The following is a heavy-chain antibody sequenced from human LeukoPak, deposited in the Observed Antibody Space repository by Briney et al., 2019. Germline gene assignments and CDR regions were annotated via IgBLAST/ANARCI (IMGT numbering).Heavy chain of an antibody. Sequence: VASVTVSCKASGYTFTGYYMHWVRQAPGQGLEWMGWINPNSGGTNYAQKFQGRVTMTRDTSISTAYMELSRLRSDDTAVYYCARGEDTAMVPPDCWGQGTLVTVSS. J-gene: IGHJ4*02. CDR3: ARGEDTAMVPPDC. CDR2: INPNSGGT. CDR1: GYTFTGYY. V-gene: IGHV1-2*02. D-gene: IGHD5-18*01.